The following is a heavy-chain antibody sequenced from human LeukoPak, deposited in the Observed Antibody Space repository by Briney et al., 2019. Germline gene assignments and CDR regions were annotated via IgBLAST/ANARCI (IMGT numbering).Heavy chain of an antibody. D-gene: IGHD3-9*01. V-gene: IGHV3-11*01. CDR3: ARDRTIRYFDWLLPDYYYYYMDV. J-gene: IGHJ6*03. Sequence: GGSLRLSCAASGFTFSDYYMSWIRQAPGKGLEWVSYISSSGSTIYYADSVKGRFTISRDNAKNSLYLQMNSLRAEDTAVYYCARDRTIRYFDWLLPDYYYYYMDVWGKGTTVTISS. CDR1: GFTFSDYY. CDR2: ISSSGSTI.